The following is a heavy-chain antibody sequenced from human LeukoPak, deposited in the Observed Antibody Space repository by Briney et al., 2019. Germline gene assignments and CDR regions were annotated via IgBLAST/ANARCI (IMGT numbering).Heavy chain of an antibody. Sequence: ASVKVSCKASGYTFTSYYMHWVRQAPGQGLEWMGRINPNSGGTNYAQKFQGRVTMTRDTSISTAYMELSRLRSDDTAVYYCAKTYYYDSSQHWGQGTLVTVSS. CDR2: INPNSGGT. V-gene: IGHV1-2*06. D-gene: IGHD3-22*01. J-gene: IGHJ1*01. CDR3: AKTYYYDSSQH. CDR1: GYTFTSYY.